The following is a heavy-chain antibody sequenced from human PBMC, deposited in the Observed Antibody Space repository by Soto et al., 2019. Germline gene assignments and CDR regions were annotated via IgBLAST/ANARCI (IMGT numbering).Heavy chain of an antibody. D-gene: IGHD3-10*01. Sequence: SETLSLTCAVYGGSFSGYYWSWIRQPPGKGLEWIGEINHSGSTNYNPSLKSRVTISVDTSKNQFSLKLSSVTAADTAVYYCARVENYYGTSFDPWGQGTLVTVSS. J-gene: IGHJ5*02. CDR1: GGSFSGYY. CDR3: ARVENYYGTSFDP. V-gene: IGHV4-34*01. CDR2: INHSGST.